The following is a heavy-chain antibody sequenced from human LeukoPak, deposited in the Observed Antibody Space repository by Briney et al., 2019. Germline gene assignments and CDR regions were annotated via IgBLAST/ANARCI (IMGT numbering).Heavy chain of an antibody. Sequence: SETLSLTCTVSGGSISSSSYYWGWIRQPPGKGLEWIGRIYTSGSTNYNPSLKSRVTMSVDTSKNQFSLKLSSVTAADTAVYYCARDHPGYSSGRAFDYWGQGTLVTVSS. CDR1: GGSISSSSYY. D-gene: IGHD6-19*01. J-gene: IGHJ4*02. CDR2: IYTSGST. CDR3: ARDHPGYSSGRAFDY. V-gene: IGHV4-39*07.